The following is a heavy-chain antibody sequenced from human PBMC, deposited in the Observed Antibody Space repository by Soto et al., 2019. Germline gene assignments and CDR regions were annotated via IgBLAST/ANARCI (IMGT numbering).Heavy chain of an antibody. CDR2: IHYTGSI. Sequence: SETLSLTCTVSGGSINTDHYHWTWIRQTPGKGLEWIGYIHYTGSISYNPSLQSRLTISVDTSKNQFSLKLTSVTAADTAVYFCAREDDGGDRDYYGLDVWGQGTTVTVS. J-gene: IGHJ6*02. V-gene: IGHV4-30-4*01. CDR3: AREDDGGDRDYYGLDV. CDR1: GGSINTDHYH. D-gene: IGHD2-21*02.